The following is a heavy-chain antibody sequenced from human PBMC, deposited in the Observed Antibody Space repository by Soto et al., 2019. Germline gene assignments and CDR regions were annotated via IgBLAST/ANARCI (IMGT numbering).Heavy chain of an antibody. CDR1: GYTFTSYG. CDR3: ARAEYYDFWSGYAHSFDY. Sequence: QVQLVQSGAEVKKPGALVKVSCKASGYTFTSYGISWVRQAPGQGLEWMGWISAYNGNTNYAQKLQGRVTMTTDTSTSTAYMELRSLRSDDTAVYYCARAEYYDFWSGYAHSFDYWGQGTLVTVSS. J-gene: IGHJ4*02. D-gene: IGHD3-3*01. V-gene: IGHV1-18*01. CDR2: ISAYNGNT.